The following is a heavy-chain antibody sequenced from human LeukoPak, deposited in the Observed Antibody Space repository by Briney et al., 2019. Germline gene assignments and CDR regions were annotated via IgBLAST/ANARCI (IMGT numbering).Heavy chain of an antibody. V-gene: IGHV4-4*02. D-gene: IGHD3-10*01. CDR3: ASGSRGKYYYYMDV. Sequence: SGTLSLTCAVSGGSISSSNWWSWVRQPPGKGLEWVGEIYHSGSTNYNPSLKSRVTISVDKSKNQFSLKLGSVTAADTAVYYCASGSRGKYYYYMDVWGKGTTVTVSS. CDR2: IYHSGST. CDR1: GGSISSSNW. J-gene: IGHJ6*03.